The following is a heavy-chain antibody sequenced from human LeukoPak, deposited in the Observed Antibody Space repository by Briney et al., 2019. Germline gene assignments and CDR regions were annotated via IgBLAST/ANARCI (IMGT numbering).Heavy chain of an antibody. CDR1: GGSISSSSYS. CDR2: IYYSGST. CDR3: ALPVERWVTGPWFDP. J-gene: IGHJ5*02. V-gene: IGHV4-39*01. Sequence: SETLSLTCTVSGGSISSSSYSWGWIRQPPGKGLEWIGSIYYSGSTYYNPSLKSRVTISVDTSKNQFSLKLSSVTAADTAVYYCALPVERWVTGPWFDPWGQGTLVTVSS. D-gene: IGHD1-26*01.